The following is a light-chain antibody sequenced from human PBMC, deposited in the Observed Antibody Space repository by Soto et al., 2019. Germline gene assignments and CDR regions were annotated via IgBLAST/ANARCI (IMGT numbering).Light chain of an antibody. J-gene: IGKJ2*01. CDR2: ATS. V-gene: IGKV1-39*01. CDR3: QQSYSTPYT. CDR1: QSIGNF. Sequence: DMGMTQSPSSLSASVGDRVTITCRARQSIGNFLHWYQQQPGKAPRLLIYATSSLQSGVPSRFSGSGSGTDFTLIISSLQPEGFATYYCQQSYSTPYTFGQGTKLEI.